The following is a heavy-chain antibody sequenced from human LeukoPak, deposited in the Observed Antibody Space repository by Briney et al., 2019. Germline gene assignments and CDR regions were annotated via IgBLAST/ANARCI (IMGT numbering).Heavy chain of an antibody. Sequence: PSETLSLTCTVSGGSISSYYWSWIRQPPGKGLEWIGHIYYSGSTNYNPSLKSRVTISLDTSKNQFSLNLRSVTAADTAVYFCARQGDSGRSYDHWGQGTLVTVSS. CDR3: ARQGDSGRSYDH. CDR1: GGSISSYY. D-gene: IGHD3-22*01. CDR2: IYYSGST. V-gene: IGHV4-59*08. J-gene: IGHJ4*02.